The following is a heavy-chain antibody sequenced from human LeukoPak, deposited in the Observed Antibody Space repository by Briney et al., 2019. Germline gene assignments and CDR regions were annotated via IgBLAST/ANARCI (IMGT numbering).Heavy chain of an antibody. D-gene: IGHD3-10*01. V-gene: IGHV1-18*01. J-gene: IGHJ4*02. Sequence: ASVKVSCKASGYTFTNYGLSWVRQAPGQGLEWMGWISAYNGETQYAEKFQGRVTMTTDTSTSTGYMEVRSLRSEDTAVYYCARDEGLRGVIVDDWAVFGHWGQGTLVTVSS. CDR2: ISAYNGET. CDR3: ARDEGLRGVIVDDWAVFGH. CDR1: GYTFTNYG.